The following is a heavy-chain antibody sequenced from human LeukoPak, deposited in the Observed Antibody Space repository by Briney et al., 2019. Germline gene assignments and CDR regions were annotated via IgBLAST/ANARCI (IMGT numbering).Heavy chain of an antibody. CDR3: ARVGSSSYIYYMDV. V-gene: IGHV3-48*04. CDR1: GFTFSSYS. D-gene: IGHD2-2*02. J-gene: IGHJ6*03. Sequence: GGSLRLSCAASGFTFSSYSMNWVRQAPGKGLEWVSYISSSSSTIYYADSVKGRFTISRDNAKNSLYLQMNSLGAEDTAVYYCARVGSSSYIYYMDVWGKGTTVTVSS. CDR2: ISSSSSTI.